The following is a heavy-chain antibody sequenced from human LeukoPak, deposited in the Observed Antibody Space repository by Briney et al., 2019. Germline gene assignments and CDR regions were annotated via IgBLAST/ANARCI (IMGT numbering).Heavy chain of an antibody. CDR2: INPNSGGT. D-gene: IGHD5-18*01. V-gene: IGHV1-2*02. CDR1: GYTFTGYY. CDR3: ASLTPGYSYGRENFDY. Sequence: GASVKVSCKASGYTFTGYYMHWVRQAPGQGLEWMGWINPNSGGTNYAQKFQGRVTMTRDTSISTAYMELSRLRSDDTAVYYCASLTPGYSYGRENFDYWGQGTLVTVSS. J-gene: IGHJ4*02.